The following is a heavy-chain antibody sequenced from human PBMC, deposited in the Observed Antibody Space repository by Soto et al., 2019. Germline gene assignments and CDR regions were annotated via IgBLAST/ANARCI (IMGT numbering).Heavy chain of an antibody. V-gene: IGHV1-69*13. CDR2: IIPISETT. J-gene: IGHJ6*02. CDR3: ARSQGSSTSLEIYYYYYYGMDV. Sequence: SAKVSCKASGGTFSSYAISWVRQAPGQGLEWMGGIIPISETTNYAQKFQGRVTITADESKSTAYMELSSLRSEDTAVYYCARSQGSSTSLEIYYYYYYGMDVWGQGTTVTVSS. D-gene: IGHD2-2*01. CDR1: GGTFSSYA.